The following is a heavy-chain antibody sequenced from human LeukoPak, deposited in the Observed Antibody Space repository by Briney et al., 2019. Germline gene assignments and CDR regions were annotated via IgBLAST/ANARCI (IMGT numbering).Heavy chain of an antibody. D-gene: IGHD4/OR15-4a*01. V-gene: IGHV4-31*03. J-gene: IGHJ4*02. CDR2: FYSTEST. CDR1: GVSVTNGGYY. CDR3: ARGSGGHDYGSYYFDY. Sequence: SETLSLTCTVSGVSVTNGGYYWTWIRQFPGRGLECIGFFYSTESTYYNPSLKSRVTISLDSSKNQFSLRLTSTTAADTAVYFCARGSGGHDYGSYYFDYWGQGTLATVSS.